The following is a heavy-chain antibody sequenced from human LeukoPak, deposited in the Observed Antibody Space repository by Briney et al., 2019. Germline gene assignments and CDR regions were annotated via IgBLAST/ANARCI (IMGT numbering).Heavy chain of an antibody. CDR2: FSSSSGTI. Sequence: GGPLRLSCAASGLTFSSYSMNWVRQAPGKGREWVSYFSSSSGTIYYEDSVKGRFTISRDNAKNSLYLQMNSLRAEDTAVYYCAREYNDYVWGSYRPQNYFDYWGQGTLVTVSS. J-gene: IGHJ4*02. V-gene: IGHV3-48*01. CDR3: AREYNDYVWGSYRPQNYFDY. CDR1: GLTFSSYS. D-gene: IGHD3-16*02.